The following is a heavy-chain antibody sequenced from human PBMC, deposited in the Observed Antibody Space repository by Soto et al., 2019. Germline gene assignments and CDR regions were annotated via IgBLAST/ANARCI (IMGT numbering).Heavy chain of an antibody. J-gene: IGHJ4*02. V-gene: IGHV3-21*01. CDR1: GFTFSTYT. D-gene: IGHD4-17*01. CDR2: ISSSSNYI. CDR3: ARGYGELDY. Sequence: GSLRLSYAASGFTFSTYTMNWVRQAPGKGLEWVSSISSSSNYIYYADSVKGRFTISRDNAKNSLYLQMNSLRAEDMAVYYCARGYGELDYWGQGTLVTVSS.